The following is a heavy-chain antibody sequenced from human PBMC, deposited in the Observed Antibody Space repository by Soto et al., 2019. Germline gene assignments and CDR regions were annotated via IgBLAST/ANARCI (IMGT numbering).Heavy chain of an antibody. J-gene: IGHJ6*02. Sequence: ASVKVSCKASGYTFTTYSMHWVRQAPGQRLEWMGWIRAGNGNTEHSQKFQGRVTITRDTSASTAYLELGSLRSEDTAVYYCARAACSSTSCYNYYAYGMDVWGQGTAVTVSS. CDR2: IRAGNGNT. D-gene: IGHD2-2*01. V-gene: IGHV1-3*01. CDR3: ARAACSSTSCYNYYAYGMDV. CDR1: GYTFTTYS.